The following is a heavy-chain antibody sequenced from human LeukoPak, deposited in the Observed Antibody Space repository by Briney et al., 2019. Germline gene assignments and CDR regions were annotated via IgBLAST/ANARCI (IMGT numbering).Heavy chain of an antibody. CDR3: ARGDYGGDSGYVY. J-gene: IGHJ4*02. D-gene: IGHD4-23*01. CDR1: GFTFSSYS. Sequence: GGSLRLSCAASGFTFSSYSMNWVRQAPGKGLEWVSSISSGSSYIYSAYYADLVKGRFTISRDSAKKSLYLQMNGLRAEDTAVYYCARGDYGGDSGYVYWGQGTLVTVSS. V-gene: IGHV3-21*01. CDR2: ISSGSSYIYSA.